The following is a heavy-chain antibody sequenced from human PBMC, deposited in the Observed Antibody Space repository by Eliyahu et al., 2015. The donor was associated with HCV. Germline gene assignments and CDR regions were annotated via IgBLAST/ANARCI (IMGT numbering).Heavy chain of an antibody. J-gene: IGHJ6*02. V-gene: IGHV3-48*03. CDR2: ITSSGSGK. Sequence: EVQLVESGGGLVQPGGSLRLSCAASGFTFSAYEMNWVRQAPGKGLEWLSFITSSGSGKYYADSVKGRFTISRDDAHNSLYLQMNSLRPDDTAVYYCARRSYGTDVWGQGTTVTVSS. CDR3: ARRSYGTDV. CDR1: GFTFSAYE.